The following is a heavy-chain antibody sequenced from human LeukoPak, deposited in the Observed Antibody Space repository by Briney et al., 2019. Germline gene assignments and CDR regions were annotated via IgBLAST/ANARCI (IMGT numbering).Heavy chain of an antibody. CDR2: INPNSGGT. CDR3: ARDPGYSSADDAFDI. J-gene: IGHJ3*02. Sequence: ASVKVSCKXSGYTFTGYYMHWVRQAPGQGLEWMGRINPNSGGTNYAQKFQGRVTMTRDTSISTAYMELSRLRSDDTAVYYCARDPGYSSADDAFDIWGQGTMVTVSS. V-gene: IGHV1-2*06. CDR1: GYTFTGYY. D-gene: IGHD6-19*01.